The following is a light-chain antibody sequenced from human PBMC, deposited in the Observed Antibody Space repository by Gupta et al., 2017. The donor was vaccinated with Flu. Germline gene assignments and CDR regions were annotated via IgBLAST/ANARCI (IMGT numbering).Light chain of an antibody. CDR1: NTKSVGDEE. Sequence: TSRTSACNTKSVGDEEGHWHQQLLAPPPKLLSYGNNNRPAGVSERFSASKSVTTASLAITGLQAEEEADYYCSAYDSSLSSWVFGVGTKLTVL. J-gene: IGLJ3*02. V-gene: IGLV1-40*01. CDR2: GNN. CDR3: SAYDSSLSSWV.